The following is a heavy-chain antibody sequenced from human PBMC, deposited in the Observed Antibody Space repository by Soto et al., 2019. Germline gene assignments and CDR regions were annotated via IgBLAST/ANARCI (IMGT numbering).Heavy chain of an antibody. D-gene: IGHD2-21*02. Sequence: GGSLRLSFAASGFTCSDYYMSWIRQAPGKGLEWVAYISRSGSTIYYADSVKGRFTISRDNAKNSLYLQMNSLRAEDTAVYYCARGSDPYSFDFWGQGTLVTVSS. CDR1: GFTCSDYY. CDR3: ARGSDPYSFDF. V-gene: IGHV3-11*01. J-gene: IGHJ4*02. CDR2: ISRSGSTI.